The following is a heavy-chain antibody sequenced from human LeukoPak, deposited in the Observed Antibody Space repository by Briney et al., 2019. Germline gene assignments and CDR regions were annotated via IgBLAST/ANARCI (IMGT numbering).Heavy chain of an antibody. CDR3: AKQKGELPYFDY. CDR1: GFTVSSNY. V-gene: IGHV3-66*04. D-gene: IGHD1-26*01. CDR2: IYSGGST. Sequence: GGSLRLSCAASGFTVSSNYMSWVRQAPGKGLEWVSVIYSGGSTYYADSVKGRFTISRDNSKNTLYLQMNSLRAEDTAVYYCAKQKGELPYFDYWGQGTLVTVSS. J-gene: IGHJ4*02.